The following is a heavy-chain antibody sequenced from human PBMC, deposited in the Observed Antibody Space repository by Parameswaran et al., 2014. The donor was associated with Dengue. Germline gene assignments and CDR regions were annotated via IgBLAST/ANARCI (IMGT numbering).Heavy chain of an antibody. V-gene: IGHV3-66*01. J-gene: IGHJ4*02. CDR2: IYSGGRT. CDR3: ARGESYLRGSYDFFEY. D-gene: IGHD3-10*02. Sequence: WIRQPPGKGLEWVSIIYSGGRTLYADSVRGRFTISRDNSKNTLYLQMDSLRAEDTAMYYCARGESYLRGSYDFFEYWGRGVLVTVSS.